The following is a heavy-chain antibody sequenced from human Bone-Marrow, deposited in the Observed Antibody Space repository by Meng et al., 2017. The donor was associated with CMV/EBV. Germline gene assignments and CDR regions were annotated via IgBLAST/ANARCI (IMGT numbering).Heavy chain of an antibody. V-gene: IGHV4-39*07. D-gene: IGHD3-10*01. Sequence: QLQLQEPGPGLVKPSETLSLTCTVSGGSISSSSYYWGWIRQPPGKGLEWIGSIYYSGSTYYNPSLKSRVTISVDTSKNQFSLKLSSVTAADTAVYYCARVLPPGNWFDPWGQGTLVTVSS. J-gene: IGHJ5*02. CDR1: GGSISSSSYY. CDR2: IYYSGST. CDR3: ARVLPPGNWFDP.